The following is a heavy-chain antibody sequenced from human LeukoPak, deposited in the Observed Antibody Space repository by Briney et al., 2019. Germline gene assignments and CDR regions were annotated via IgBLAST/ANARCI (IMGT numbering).Heavy chain of an antibody. Sequence: PGRSLRLSCAASGFTFSSYGMHWVRQAPGKGLEWVAVISYDGSNKYYADSVKGRFTISRDNSKNTLYLQMNSLRAEDTAVYYCASYCSSTSCYRDAFDIWGQGTMVTVSS. D-gene: IGHD2-2*02. CDR1: GFTFSSYG. J-gene: IGHJ3*02. CDR3: ASYCSSTSCYRDAFDI. V-gene: IGHV3-30*03. CDR2: ISYDGSNK.